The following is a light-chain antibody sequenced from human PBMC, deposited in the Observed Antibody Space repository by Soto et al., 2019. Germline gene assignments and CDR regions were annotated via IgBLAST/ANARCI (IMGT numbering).Light chain of an antibody. J-gene: IGLJ2*01. CDR1: SSNIGAGYD. CDR3: QSSDSRLIGWDVV. CDR2: GNS. Sequence: QSVLTQPPSVSGAPVQRVTISCTGSSSNIGAGYDVHWYQQLPGTAPKLLIDGNSNRPSGVPDRFSGSKSGTSASLAITGLQAEDEADYYCQSSDSRLIGWDVVFGGGTQLTVL. V-gene: IGLV1-40*01.